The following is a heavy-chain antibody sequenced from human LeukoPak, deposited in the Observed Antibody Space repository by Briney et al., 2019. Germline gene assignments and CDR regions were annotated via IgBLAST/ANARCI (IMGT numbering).Heavy chain of an antibody. CDR1: GFTFSSYG. Sequence: GGSLRLSCAASGFTFSSYGMSWVRQAPGKGLEWVSAIGGRDGSTYYADSVKGRFTISRDNSKNTLYVQMNSLRAEDTAVCYCAKGHYYGSGSLDYRGQGTLVTVSS. CDR3: AKGHYYGSGSLDY. D-gene: IGHD3-10*01. V-gene: IGHV3-23*01. CDR2: IGGRDGST. J-gene: IGHJ4*02.